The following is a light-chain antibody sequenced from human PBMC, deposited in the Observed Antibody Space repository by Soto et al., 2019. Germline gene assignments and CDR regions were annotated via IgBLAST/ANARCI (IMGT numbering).Light chain of an antibody. CDR2: DVS. J-gene: IGLJ1*01. CDR3: SSYTSSSTQF. Sequence: QSALTQPASVSGSPGQSITISCTGTSSDVGGYNYVSWYQQHPGKAPKLMIYDVSNRPSGVSNRFSGSKSGNTASLTISGLQAEDEADYYCSSYTSSSTQFFGTWTKLTVL. CDR1: SSDVGGYNY. V-gene: IGLV2-14*01.